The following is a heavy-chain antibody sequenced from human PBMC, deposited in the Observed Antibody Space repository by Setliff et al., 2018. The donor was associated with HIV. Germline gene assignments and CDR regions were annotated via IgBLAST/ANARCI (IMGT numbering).Heavy chain of an antibody. D-gene: IGHD3-3*01. CDR2: VHYSGST. CDR1: GLSMSYNY. V-gene: IGHV4-59*01. J-gene: IGHJ4*02. CDR3: ASEKKAWSVSDSFYEY. Sequence: KPSETLSLTCTVSGLSMSYNYWTWIRQSPGKGLEWIGYVHYSGSTRYNPSLKSRVTISVDTSKKKFSLKLTSMTATDTAVYYCASEKKAWSVSDSFYEYWGQGVPVTSPQ.